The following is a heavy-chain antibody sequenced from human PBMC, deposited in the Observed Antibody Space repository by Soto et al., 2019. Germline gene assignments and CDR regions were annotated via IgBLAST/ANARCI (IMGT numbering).Heavy chain of an antibody. V-gene: IGHV4-59*01. CDR2: ISYSGST. D-gene: IGHD1-7*01. Sequence: QVQLQESGPGLVKPSETLSLTCTVSGGSISSYYWSWIRQPPGKGLEWIGYISYSGSTNYNPSLKSRVTISLDTSRNQCSLKLSSVTAAETAVYYCASEGIITETTYYYYGMDVWGQGTTVTVSS. CDR1: GGSISSYY. CDR3: ASEGIITETTYYYYGMDV. J-gene: IGHJ6*02.